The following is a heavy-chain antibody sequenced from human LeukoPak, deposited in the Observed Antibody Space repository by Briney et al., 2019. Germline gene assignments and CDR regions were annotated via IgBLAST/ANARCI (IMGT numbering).Heavy chain of an antibody. CDR1: GYTFTSYG. D-gene: IGHD3-22*01. V-gene: IGHV1-18*01. J-gene: IGHJ4*02. CDR3: ARDASYYDSSGYYTPFDY. CDR2: ISAYNGNT. Sequence: ASVKVSCKASGYTFTSYGISWVRQAPGQGLEWMGWISAYNGNTNYAQKLQGRVTMTTDTSTSTAYMELRSLRSDDTAVYYCARDASYYDSSGYYTPFDYWGQGTLVTVSS.